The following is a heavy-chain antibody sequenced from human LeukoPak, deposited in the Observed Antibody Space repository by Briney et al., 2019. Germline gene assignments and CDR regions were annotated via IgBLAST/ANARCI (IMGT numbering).Heavy chain of an antibody. V-gene: IGHV1-2*02. CDR1: GYTFTDYY. CDR3: ARADFIDAGPYVIAP. Sequence: ASVRVSCKTSGYTFTDYYIHWVRQAPGQGLEWMGWINTETGRTSFARTFQGRVTLTRDPSITTVYMDMAWLTSDDTAIYFCARADFIDAGPYVIAPWGQGTLVTVSS. D-gene: IGHD3-3*01. CDR2: INTETGRT. J-gene: IGHJ5*02.